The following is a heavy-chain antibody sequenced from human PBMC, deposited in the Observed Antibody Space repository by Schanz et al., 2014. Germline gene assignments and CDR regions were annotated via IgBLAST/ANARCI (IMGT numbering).Heavy chain of an antibody. J-gene: IGHJ3*02. CDR3: ARDDFYTDASDI. Sequence: QVQLQESGPGLVKPSQTLSLTCSVSGGSISSGGYFWTWIRQHPGKGLEWIGHIDYRGNPYYNESLKSRVSISRDTSQNLFSLRLASITASDAAVYFCARDDFYTDASDIWGQGTLVTVSS. CDR1: GGSISSGGYF. V-gene: IGHV4-31*03. D-gene: IGHD2-21*02. CDR2: IDYRGNP.